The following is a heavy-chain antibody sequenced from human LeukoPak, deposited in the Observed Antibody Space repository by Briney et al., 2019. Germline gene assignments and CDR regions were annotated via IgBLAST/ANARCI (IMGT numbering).Heavy chain of an antibody. CDR1: GFTFSNYW. CDR2: IKEDGSQK. CDR3: ARSNAFDI. J-gene: IGHJ3*02. V-gene: IGHV3-7*05. Sequence: GGSLRLSCAAPGFTFSNYWMSWVRQTPGKGLEWVANIKEDGSQKYYVDSVKGRFTISRDNAKNSLYLQMDSLRAEDTAVYYCARSNAFDIWGQGTMVTVSS.